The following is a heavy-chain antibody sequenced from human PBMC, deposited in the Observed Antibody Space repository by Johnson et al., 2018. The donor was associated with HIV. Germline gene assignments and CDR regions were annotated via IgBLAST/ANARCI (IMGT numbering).Heavy chain of an antibody. V-gene: IGHV3-11*04. CDR2: ISGSGFDT. CDR3: ARAPYNGNAGLFGAFDI. J-gene: IGHJ3*02. Sequence: QVQLVESGGDLIKPGGSLRLSCAASNFTFKDYYMNWIRQAPGKGLEWISYISGSGFDTFYADSVKGRFTISRDNAKKSLYLQMSSLKAEDTAVYACARAPYNGNAGLFGAFDIWGQGTMVPVSS. CDR1: NFTFKDYY. D-gene: IGHD1-20*01.